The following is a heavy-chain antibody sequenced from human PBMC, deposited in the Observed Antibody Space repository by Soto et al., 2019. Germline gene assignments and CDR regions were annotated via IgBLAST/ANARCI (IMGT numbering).Heavy chain of an antibody. Sequence: QVQLVQSGAEVKKPGASVKVSCKASGYTFTSYGISWVRQAPGQGLEWMGWISAYNGNTNYAQKLEGRVTLTPDTSESTAYMELRRLRSDDTAVYYCARRVGSSLGTRLYYYGMDGWGQGTTVTVSS. J-gene: IGHJ6*02. CDR3: ARRVGSSLGTRLYYYGMDG. CDR2: ISAYNGNT. V-gene: IGHV1-18*04. CDR1: GYTFTSYG. D-gene: IGHD6-13*01.